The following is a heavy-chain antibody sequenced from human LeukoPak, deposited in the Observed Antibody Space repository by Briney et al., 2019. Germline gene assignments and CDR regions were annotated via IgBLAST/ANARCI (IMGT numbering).Heavy chain of an antibody. CDR2: ISSSGAAI. J-gene: IGHJ4*02. Sequence: PGGSLRLSCAASGFIFSIYERNWVRQAPGKGLEWISYISSSGAAIYSADSLKGRFTISRDNAKNTVYLQMNSLRAEDTAVYYCATSRTFVYWAQGTLVTVSS. V-gene: IGHV3-48*03. D-gene: IGHD1-1*01. CDR1: GFIFSIYE. CDR3: ATSRTFVY.